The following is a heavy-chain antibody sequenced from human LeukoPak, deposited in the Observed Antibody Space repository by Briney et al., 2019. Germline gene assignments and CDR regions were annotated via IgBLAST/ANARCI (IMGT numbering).Heavy chain of an antibody. CDR3: ARDSEKYCSGGSCFQIGY. Sequence: SETLSLTCTVSGYSISSGYYWGWIRQPPGKGLEWIGSIYHSGSTYYNPSLKSRVTISVDTSKNQFSLKLSSVTAADTAVYYCARDSEKYCSGGSCFQIGYWGQGTLVTVPS. CDR1: GYSISSGYY. V-gene: IGHV4-38-2*02. D-gene: IGHD2-15*01. CDR2: IYHSGST. J-gene: IGHJ4*02.